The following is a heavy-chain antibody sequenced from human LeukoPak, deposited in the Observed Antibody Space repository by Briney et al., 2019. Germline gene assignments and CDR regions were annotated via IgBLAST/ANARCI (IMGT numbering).Heavy chain of an antibody. CDR1: GYIFTDYF. D-gene: IGHD3-22*01. J-gene: IGHJ4*02. CDR2: INPHSGDT. CDR3: ARLSDFSDSSGYPYYLDF. V-gene: IGHV1-2*02. Sequence: ASVKVSCKVSGYIFTDYFLHWVRRAPGQGLEWMGGINPHSGDTNYAQKFQGRVTMTRDTSISTASMELTRLRSDDTAVYYCARLSDFSDSSGYPYYLDFWGQGTLVTVSS.